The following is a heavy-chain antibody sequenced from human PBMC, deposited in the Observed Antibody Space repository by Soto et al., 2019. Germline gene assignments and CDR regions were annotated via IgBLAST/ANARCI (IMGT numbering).Heavy chain of an antibody. Sequence: QVQLVQSGAEVKESGASVKVSCKASGYTFTGYYIHWVRQAPGQGFEWVGEISPKSGGTRYAQKFQGRVTMSKDTSITTVYMELSNLSPDDTAVYYCGRGRSGELVVFYWGQGTLVTVHS. D-gene: IGHD1-7*01. J-gene: IGHJ4*02. CDR3: GRGRSGELVVFY. V-gene: IGHV1-2*02. CDR2: ISPKSGGT. CDR1: GYTFTGYY.